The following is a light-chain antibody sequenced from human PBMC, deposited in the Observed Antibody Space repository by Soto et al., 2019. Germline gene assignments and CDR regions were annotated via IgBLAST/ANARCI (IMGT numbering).Light chain of an antibody. CDR1: SSDVGDNNY. Sequence: QSALTQTASVSGSPGQSVTISCTGTSSDVGDNNYVSWFQQHPGQAPKLMIFEVSNRPSGVSNRFSGSKSGNTASLTISGLQAEDEADYYCSSYTNSNTRVFGTGTKLTVL. CDR3: SSYTNSNTRV. V-gene: IGLV2-14*01. J-gene: IGLJ1*01. CDR2: EVS.